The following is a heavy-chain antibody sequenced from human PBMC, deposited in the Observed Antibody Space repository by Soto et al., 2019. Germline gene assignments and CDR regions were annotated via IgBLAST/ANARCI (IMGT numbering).Heavy chain of an antibody. CDR2: IYYSGST. D-gene: IGHD3-22*01. V-gene: IGHV4-39*01. Sequence: PTETLSPTFNISGGSISSSSYYWCWTPQPPGKALEWIGSIYYSGSTYYNPSLKSRVTIAVDTSKNQFSLKLSSVTAADTAVYYCARICYYDSSGYYALYNWFDPWGQGTLVTVSS. CDR1: GGSISSSSYY. J-gene: IGHJ5*02. CDR3: ARICYYDSSGYYALYNWFDP.